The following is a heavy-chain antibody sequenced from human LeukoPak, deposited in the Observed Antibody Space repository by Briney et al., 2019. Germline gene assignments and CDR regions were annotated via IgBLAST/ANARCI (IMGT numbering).Heavy chain of an antibody. CDR3: ARSITSSWYGDFQH. D-gene: IGHD6-13*01. CDR1: GGSISSYY. CDR2: IYYSGST. V-gene: IGHV4-59*01. Sequence: SETLSLTCTVSGGSISSYYWTWIRQPPGKGLEWIGNIYYSGSTNYNPSLKSRVTISVDTSKNQFSLKLSSVTAADTAVYYCARSITSSWYGDFQHWGQGTLVTVSS. J-gene: IGHJ1*01.